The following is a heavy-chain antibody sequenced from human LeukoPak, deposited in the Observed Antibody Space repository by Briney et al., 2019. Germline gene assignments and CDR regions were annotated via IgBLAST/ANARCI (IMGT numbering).Heavy chain of an antibody. D-gene: IGHD4-17*01. CDR3: ARALHDYADGRLDY. Sequence: KPSQTLSLTCAISGDSVSSKSAAWTWIRQSPSRGLEWLGRTYYRSKWYNDYAVSVKSRITINPDTSKNQFSLQLNSVTPEDTAVYYCARALHDYADGRLDYWGQGTLVTVSS. J-gene: IGHJ4*02. CDR2: TYYRSKWYN. V-gene: IGHV6-1*01. CDR1: GDSVSSKSAA.